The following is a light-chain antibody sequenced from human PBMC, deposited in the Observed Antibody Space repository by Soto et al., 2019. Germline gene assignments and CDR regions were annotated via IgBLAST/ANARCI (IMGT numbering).Light chain of an antibody. Sequence: EIVLTQSPGTLSLSPGERATLSCRSSHSVSSNYLAWYQQKPGQAPRLLIYDVSSRATGIPDRFGASGSGTDITLTTSRLEPVGFAVYYCQQYGISPTFGQGTKVEIK. CDR1: HSVSSNY. CDR3: QQYGISPT. J-gene: IGKJ1*01. V-gene: IGKV3-20*01. CDR2: DVS.